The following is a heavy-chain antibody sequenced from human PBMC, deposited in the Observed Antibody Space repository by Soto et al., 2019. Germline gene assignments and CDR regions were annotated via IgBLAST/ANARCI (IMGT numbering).Heavy chain of an antibody. D-gene: IGHD3-22*01. CDR2: ISSTSSYI. V-gene: IGHV3-21*01. CDR1: GFTFSSYS. Sequence: EVQLVESGGGLVKPGGSLRLSCAASGFTFSSYSMNWVRQAPGKGLEWVSSISSTSSYIYYADSVNGRFTISRDNAKNXLXLXXNSLRADDTAVYYCARDLAYYDSSVYYGSSAYYNYWGQGTLVTVSS. J-gene: IGHJ4*02. CDR3: ARDLAYYDSSVYYGSSAYYNY.